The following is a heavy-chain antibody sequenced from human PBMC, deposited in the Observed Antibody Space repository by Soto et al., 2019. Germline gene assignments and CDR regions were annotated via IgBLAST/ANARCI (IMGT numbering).Heavy chain of an antibody. CDR3: ANGWGKYSSADFGGAFDI. J-gene: IGHJ3*02. Sequence: QVQLVESGGGVVQPGRSLRLSCAASGFTFSSYGMHWVRQAPGKGLEWVAVISYDGSNKYYADSVKGRFTISRDNSKNTLYLQMNSLRAEDTDVYYCANGWGKYSSADFGGAFDIWGQGTMVTVSS. CDR1: GFTFSSYG. CDR2: ISYDGSNK. D-gene: IGHD3-22*01. V-gene: IGHV3-30*18.